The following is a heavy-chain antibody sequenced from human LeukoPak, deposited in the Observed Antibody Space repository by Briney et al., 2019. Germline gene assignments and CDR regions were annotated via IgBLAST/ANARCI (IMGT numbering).Heavy chain of an antibody. CDR1: GFTFSSYA. V-gene: IGHV3-30-3*01. CDR3: ARVRVLVAARSLGY. J-gene: IGHJ4*02. Sequence: GGSLRLSCAASGFTFSSYAMHWVRQAPGKGLEWVAVISYDGSNKYYADSVKGRFTISRDNSKNTLYLQMNSLRAEDTAVYYCARVRVLVAARSLGYWGQGTLVTVSS. D-gene: IGHD6-6*01. CDR2: ISYDGSNK.